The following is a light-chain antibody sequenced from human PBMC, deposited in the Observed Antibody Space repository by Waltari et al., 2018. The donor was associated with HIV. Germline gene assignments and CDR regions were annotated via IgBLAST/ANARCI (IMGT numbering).Light chain of an antibody. V-gene: IGKV1-39*01. CDR1: QYISNY. Sequence: QMTPSPSSLSASVGDRVIITCRASQYISNYLSWYQQKPGKAPNLLIYGASSLQSGVPSRFIGSGFGTDFSLTISSLHPEDFALYFCQQTYSMYTFGQGTELEV. CDR2: GAS. CDR3: QQTYSMYT. J-gene: IGKJ2*01.